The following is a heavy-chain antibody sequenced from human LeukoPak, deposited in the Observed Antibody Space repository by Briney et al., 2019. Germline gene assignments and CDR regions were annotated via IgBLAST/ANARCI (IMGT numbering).Heavy chain of an antibody. CDR3: ARQRRSSGWPNDY. CDR2: IDPSDSYT. V-gene: IGHV5-10-1*04. D-gene: IGHD6-19*01. J-gene: IGHJ4*02. CDR1: GYSFTSYW. Sequence: ESLRISCKGSGYSFTSYWITWVRQMPGKGLEWMGRIDPSDSYTNYSPSFQGQVTITADKSISTAYLQWSSLKASDNAMYYCARQRRSSGWPNDYWGQGTLVTVSS.